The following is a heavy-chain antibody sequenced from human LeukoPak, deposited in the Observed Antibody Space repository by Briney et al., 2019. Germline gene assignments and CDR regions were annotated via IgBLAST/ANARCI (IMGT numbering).Heavy chain of an antibody. V-gene: IGHV3-23*01. CDR1: EFTFSSYS. J-gene: IGHJ4*02. CDR2: IHASGYST. CDR3: VKGPGSDFWSGSYPFDY. D-gene: IGHD3-3*01. Sequence: GGSLRLSCTVSEFTFSSYSMNWVRQAPGKGLEWVSGIHASGYSTDYADSVKGRFTVSRDNSKNILYLQMNSLRAEDTAVYYCVKGPGSDFWSGSYPFDYWGQGTLVTVSS.